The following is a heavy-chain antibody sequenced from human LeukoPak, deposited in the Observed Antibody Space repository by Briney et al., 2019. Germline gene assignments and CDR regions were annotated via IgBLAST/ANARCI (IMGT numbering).Heavy chain of an antibody. CDR1: GGSVTSGGFY. V-gene: IGHV4-39*01. Sequence: SETLSLTCSVSGGSVTSGGFYWGWLRQPPGKGPEWIATIYYTGSTYYNPSLKSRVTISIDTSKNQFSLKLSSVTAADTAVYYCARQEFSNFYFDYWGQGTPVTVSS. D-gene: IGHD4-11*01. CDR3: ARQEFSNFYFDY. J-gene: IGHJ4*02. CDR2: IYYTGST.